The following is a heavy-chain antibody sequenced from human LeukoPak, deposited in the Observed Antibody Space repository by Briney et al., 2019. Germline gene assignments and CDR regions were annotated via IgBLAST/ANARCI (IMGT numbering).Heavy chain of an antibody. CDR1: GGSISSSSYY. CDR3: ARRPLPFPYCSSTSCYTGWFDP. D-gene: IGHD2-2*02. J-gene: IGHJ5*02. V-gene: IGHV4-39*01. CDR2: IYYSGST. Sequence: SETLSLTCTVSGGSISSSSYYWGWIRQPPGKGLEWIGSIYYSGSTYYNPSLKSRVTISVDTSKNQFSLKLSSVTAADTAVYYCARRPLPFPYCSSTSCYTGWFDPWGQGTLVTVSS.